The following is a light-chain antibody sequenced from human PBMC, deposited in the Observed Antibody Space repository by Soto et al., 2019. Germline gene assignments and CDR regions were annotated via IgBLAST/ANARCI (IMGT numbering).Light chain of an antibody. J-gene: IGLJ2*01. CDR2: GNS. Sequence: QSVLTQPPSVSGAPGQRVTISCTGSSSNIGAGYDVHWYRQLPGTAPKLLINGNSNRPSGVPDRFSGSKSGTSASLAITGLQAEDEADYYCQSYDRSLSAVFGGGTKLTVL. CDR1: SSNIGAGYD. V-gene: IGLV1-40*01. CDR3: QSYDRSLSAV.